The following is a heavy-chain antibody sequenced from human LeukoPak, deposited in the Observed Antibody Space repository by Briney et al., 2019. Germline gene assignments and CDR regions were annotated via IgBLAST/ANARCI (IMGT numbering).Heavy chain of an antibody. CDR1: GGSISSYY. CDR2: IYYSGST. J-gene: IGHJ3*02. V-gene: IGHV4-59*01. CDR3: ARQWLKGGAFDI. D-gene: IGHD6-19*01. Sequence: SETLSLTCTVSGGSISSYYWSCIRQPPGKGLEWIGYIYYSGSTNYNPSLKSRVTISVDTSKNQFSLKLSSVTAADTAVYYCARQWLKGGAFDIWGQGTMVTVSS.